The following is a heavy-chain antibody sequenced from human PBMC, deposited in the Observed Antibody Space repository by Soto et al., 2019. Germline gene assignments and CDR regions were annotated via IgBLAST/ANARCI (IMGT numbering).Heavy chain of an antibody. CDR1: GDSINNGGYL. CDR3: AARDIVATIFDY. D-gene: IGHD5-12*01. V-gene: IGHV4-31*03. J-gene: IGHJ4*02. CDR2: IYYGGST. Sequence: SETLSLTCTVSGDSINNGGYLWSWIRQHPGKGLEWIGNIYYGGSTYYNPSLKSRVTISVDTSKNQFSLKLSSVTAADTAVYYCAARDIVATIFDYWGQGTLVTVSS.